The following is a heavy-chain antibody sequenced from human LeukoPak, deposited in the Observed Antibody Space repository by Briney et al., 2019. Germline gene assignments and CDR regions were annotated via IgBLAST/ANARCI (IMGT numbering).Heavy chain of an antibody. CDR2: INHSGST. CDR3: ARRSTLLTGYYKGYFQH. J-gene: IGHJ1*01. CDR1: GGSFSGYY. V-gene: IGHV4-34*01. D-gene: IGHD3-9*01. Sequence: SETLSLTCAVYGGSFSGYYWSWIRQPPGKGLEWIGEINHSGSTNYNPSLKSRVTISVDTSKNQFSLKLSSVTAADTAVYYCARRSTLLTGYYKGYFQHWGQGTLVTVSS.